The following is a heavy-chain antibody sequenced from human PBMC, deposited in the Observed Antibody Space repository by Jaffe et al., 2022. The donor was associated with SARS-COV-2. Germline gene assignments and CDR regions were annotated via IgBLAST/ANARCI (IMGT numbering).Heavy chain of an antibody. CDR2: IYPDDSDI. V-gene: IGHV5-51*01. D-gene: IGHD6-13*01. J-gene: IGHJ3*01. Sequence: EVQLVQSGAEVKKPGESLRISCKGYGYTFFTHWIAWVRQMPGKGLEWMGIIYPDDSDIRYSPSFQGQVTISADNSINTAYLQWSSLKASDTAMYYCARRGSNSWYGPSDVWGQGTMVTVSS. CDR3: ARRGSNSWYGPSDV. CDR1: GYTFFTHW.